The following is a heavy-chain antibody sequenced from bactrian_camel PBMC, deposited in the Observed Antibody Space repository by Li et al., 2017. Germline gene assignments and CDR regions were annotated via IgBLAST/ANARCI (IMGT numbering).Heavy chain of an antibody. D-gene: IGHD5*01. CDR3: AANLGWMSPGRSLTDGAYNS. Sequence: VQLVESGGASVQSGGSLKLSCVVSGFTNRIYSVGWFRQAPGKEREGVARLHSGTDNALYSDSVKGRFTTSQDTAKNTVYLDMNNLSPEDTAMYYCAANLGWMSPGRSLTDGAYNSWGRGTQVTVS. J-gene: IGHJ4*01. V-gene: IGHV3S40*01. CDR2: LHSGTDNA. CDR1: GFTNRIYS.